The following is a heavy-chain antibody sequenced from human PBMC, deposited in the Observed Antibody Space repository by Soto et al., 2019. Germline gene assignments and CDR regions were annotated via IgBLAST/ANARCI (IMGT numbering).Heavy chain of an antibody. V-gene: IGHV3-7*01. CDR2: IKQDGSEK. J-gene: IGHJ4*02. Sequence: GGSLRLSCAASGFTFSSYWMSWVRQAPGKGLERVANIKQDGSEKYYVDSVKGRFTISRDNAKNSLYLQMNSLRAEDTAVYYCARVGEIRGYSYGYYFDYWGQGTLVTVSS. CDR1: GFTFSSYW. CDR3: ARVGEIRGYSYGYYFDY. D-gene: IGHD5-18*01.